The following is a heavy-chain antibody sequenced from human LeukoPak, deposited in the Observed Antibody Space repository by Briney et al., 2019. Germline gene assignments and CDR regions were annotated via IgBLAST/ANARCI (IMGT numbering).Heavy chain of an antibody. V-gene: IGHV1-18*01. CDR1: GYTFTGFG. CDR2: ISAYNGDT. CDR3: ARTCPLLYCSSSFFDP. D-gene: IGHD2-2*01. Sequence: ASVKVSCKTFGYTFTGFGISWVRQAPGQGLEWMGWISAYNGDTKSAPKFQGRVTMTTDTPTTTAYMDLRSLRSDDTAVYYCARTCPLLYCSSSFFDPWGRGTLVTVSS. J-gene: IGHJ5*02.